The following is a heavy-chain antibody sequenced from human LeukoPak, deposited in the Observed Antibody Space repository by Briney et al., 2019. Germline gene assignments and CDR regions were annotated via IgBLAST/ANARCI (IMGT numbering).Heavy chain of an antibody. CDR1: GSSLHDLP. CDR2: FDPENAES. J-gene: IGHJ4*02. Sequence: ASVKVSCKLSGSSLHDLPIQWVRQAGTKGLEWMAGFDPENAESVYAQKLQGRVTMTENTSNDTAYLESTSLTSDDTALYYCATRGSDFWSGFDHWGQGTQVTVSS. CDR3: ATRGSDFWSGFDH. V-gene: IGHV1-24*01. D-gene: IGHD3-3*01.